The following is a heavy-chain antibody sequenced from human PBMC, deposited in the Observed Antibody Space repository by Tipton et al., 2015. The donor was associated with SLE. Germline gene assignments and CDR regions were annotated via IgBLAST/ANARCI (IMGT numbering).Heavy chain of an antibody. CDR2: IYASGST. J-gene: IGHJ2*01. D-gene: IGHD6-13*01. V-gene: IGHV4-61*09. Sequence: TLSLTCTVSGGSISSGSYPWSWIRKPAGKGLEWIGYIYASGSTHYNPSLKSRVTISVDTSKNQFSLKLSSVTAADTAVYFCARGRYSSSWFKYFDLWGRGTLVTVSS. CDR1: GGSISSGSYP. CDR3: ARGRYSSSWFKYFDL.